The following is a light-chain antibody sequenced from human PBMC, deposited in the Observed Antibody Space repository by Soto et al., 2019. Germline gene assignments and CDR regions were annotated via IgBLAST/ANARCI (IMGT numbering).Light chain of an antibody. J-gene: IGKJ5*01. CDR3: QQSYSTPIT. Sequence: DIQMTQSPSSLSASVGDRVTITCRARQSISSYLNWYQQKPGKAPKLLIYAASSLQSGVPSRFSGSGSGTDFTLTISSLQPEDFATYYCQQSYSTPITFGQGTRLEI. V-gene: IGKV1-39*01. CDR2: AAS. CDR1: QSISSY.